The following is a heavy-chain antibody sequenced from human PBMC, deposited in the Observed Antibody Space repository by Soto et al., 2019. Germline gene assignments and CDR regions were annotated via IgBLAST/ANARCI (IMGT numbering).Heavy chain of an antibody. CDR3: ARVAYSSWSGSYYFDY. V-gene: IGHV1-18*01. CDR1: GYTFTSYG. CDR2: ISAYNGNT. D-gene: IGHD6-6*01. J-gene: IGHJ4*02. Sequence: ASLKVSCKASGYTFTSYGISWVRQAPGQRLEWMGWISAYNGNTNYAQKLQGRVTMTTDTSTSTAYMELRSLRSDDTAVYYCARVAYSSWSGSYYFDYWGQGALVTVSS.